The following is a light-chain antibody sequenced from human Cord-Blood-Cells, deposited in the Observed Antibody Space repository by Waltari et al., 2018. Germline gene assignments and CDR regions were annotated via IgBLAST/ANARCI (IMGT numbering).Light chain of an antibody. CDR1: ALPKKY. Sequence: SYELTQPPSVSVSPGQTARMHCSGDALPKKYAYWYQQKSGQAPVLVIYEDSKRPSGIPERFSGSSSGTMATLTISGAQVEDEADYYCYSTDSSGNHRVFGGGTKLTVL. V-gene: IGLV3-10*01. CDR3: YSTDSSGNHRV. J-gene: IGLJ2*01. CDR2: EDS.